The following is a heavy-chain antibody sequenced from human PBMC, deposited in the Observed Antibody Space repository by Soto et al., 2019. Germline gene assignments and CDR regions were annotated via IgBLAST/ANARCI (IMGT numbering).Heavy chain of an antibody. J-gene: IGHJ5*02. CDR2: ISSSGNTL. CDR3: ARDGSYYDP. CDR1: GFTLSSYE. D-gene: IGHD1-26*01. Sequence: GGSLILYCAASGFTLSSYEMNLVRQAPGKGLEWVSYISSSGNTLYYADSVKGRFTISRDNAKNSLYLQMNSLRGEDTAVYYCARDGSYYDPWGQGTLVTVSS. V-gene: IGHV3-48*03.